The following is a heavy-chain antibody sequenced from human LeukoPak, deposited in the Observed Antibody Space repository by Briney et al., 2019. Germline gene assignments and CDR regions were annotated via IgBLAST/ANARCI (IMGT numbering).Heavy chain of an antibody. Sequence: SETLFLTCAVYGGSFSDYYWSWIRQSPRKGLEWIGEINHRGSTTYNPSLKSQVSISIDTSNSQFSLKLRSVTAADTAVYYCARLGPIPLDYWGQGTLVTVSS. CDR3: ARLGPIPLDY. CDR1: GGSFSDYY. D-gene: IGHD2-21*01. V-gene: IGHV4-34*01. CDR2: INHRGST. J-gene: IGHJ4*02.